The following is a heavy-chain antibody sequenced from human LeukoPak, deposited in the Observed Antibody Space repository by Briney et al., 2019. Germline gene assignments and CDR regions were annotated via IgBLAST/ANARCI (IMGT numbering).Heavy chain of an antibody. D-gene: IGHD2-15*01. CDR2: INPNSGGT. J-gene: IGHJ4*02. V-gene: IGHV1-2*04. Sequence: ASVKVSCKASGYTFTTYYMHWVRQAPGQGLEWMGWINPNSGGTNYAQKFQGWVTMTRDTSISTAYMELSRLRSDDTAVYYCARAPSGVAPYYFDYWGQGTLVTVSS. CDR3: ARAPSGVAPYYFDY. CDR1: GYTFTTYY.